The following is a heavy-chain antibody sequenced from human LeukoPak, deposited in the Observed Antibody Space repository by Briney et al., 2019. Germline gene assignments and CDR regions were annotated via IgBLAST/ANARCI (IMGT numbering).Heavy chain of an antibody. V-gene: IGHV1-69*06. CDR2: IIPIFGTA. Sequence: GASVKVSCKASGGTFSSYAISWVRQAPGQGLEWMGGIIPIFGTANYAQKFQGRVTITADKSTSTAYMELSSLRSEDTAVYYCARARGIGIAAAGQASGAFDPWGQGTLVTVSS. CDR3: ARARGIGIAAAGQASGAFDP. CDR1: GGTFSSYA. J-gene: IGHJ5*02. D-gene: IGHD6-13*01.